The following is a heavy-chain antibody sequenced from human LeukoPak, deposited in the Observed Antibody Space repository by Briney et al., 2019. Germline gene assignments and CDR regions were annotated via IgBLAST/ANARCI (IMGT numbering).Heavy chain of an antibody. CDR1: GFTFSSYA. Sequence: GGSLRLSCAASGFTFSSYAMSWVRQAPGKGLEWVSAISGSGGSTYYADSVKGRFTISRDNSKNTLYLQMNSLRAEDTAVYYCAKDRYSDNTGHHYENEYWGQGTLVTVSS. J-gene: IGHJ4*02. D-gene: IGHD3-22*01. CDR3: AKDRYSDNTGHHYENEY. V-gene: IGHV3-23*01. CDR2: ISGSGGST.